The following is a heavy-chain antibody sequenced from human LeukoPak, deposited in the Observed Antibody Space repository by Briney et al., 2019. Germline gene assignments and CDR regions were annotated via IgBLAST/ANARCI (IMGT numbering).Heavy chain of an antibody. CDR1: GFTFSSYA. CDR2: ISGSGGST. V-gene: IGHV3-23*01. Sequence: GGSLRLSCAASGFTFSSYAMSWVRQAPGKGLEWVSAISGSGGSTYYVDSVKGRFTISRDNSKNTPYLQMNSLRAEDTALYYCAKDYGSGSYGGRFYYYYGMDVWGQGTTVTVSS. J-gene: IGHJ6*02. CDR3: AKDYGSGSYGGRFYYYYGMDV. D-gene: IGHD3-10*01.